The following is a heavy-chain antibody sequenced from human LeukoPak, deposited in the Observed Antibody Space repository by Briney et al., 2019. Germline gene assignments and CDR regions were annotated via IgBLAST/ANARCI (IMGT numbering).Heavy chain of an antibody. Sequence: SETLSLTCTVSGGSISSSSYYWGWIRQPPGKGLEWIGSIYHSGSTYYNPSLKSRVTISLDTSKNQFSLKLSSVTAADTAVYYCARVLPSGYFDYWGQGTLVTVSS. D-gene: IGHD1-26*01. CDR1: GGSISSSSYY. V-gene: IGHV4-39*07. J-gene: IGHJ4*02. CDR2: IYHSGST. CDR3: ARVLPSGYFDY.